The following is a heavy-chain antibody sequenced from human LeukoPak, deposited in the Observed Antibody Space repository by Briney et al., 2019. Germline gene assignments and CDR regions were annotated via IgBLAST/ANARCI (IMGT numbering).Heavy chain of an antibody. D-gene: IGHD6-13*01. V-gene: IGHV3-30*04. CDR1: RFTFSSYV. CDR3: AKDSIYSSSYVFDY. J-gene: IGHJ4*02. Sequence: GGSLRLSCAASRFTFSSYVMHWVRQAPGKGLEWVAIISYDGSNEYYADSVKGRFTISRDNSKNTLYLQMNSLRAEDTAVYYCAKDSIYSSSYVFDYWGQGTLVTVSS. CDR2: ISYDGSNE.